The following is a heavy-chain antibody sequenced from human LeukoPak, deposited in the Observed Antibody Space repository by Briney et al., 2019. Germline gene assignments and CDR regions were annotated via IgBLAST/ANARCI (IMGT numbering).Heavy chain of an antibody. J-gene: IGHJ4*02. CDR1: GFTFKNYA. CDR3: AKDVETYSSSFYYFDY. V-gene: IGHV3-21*04. D-gene: IGHD6-13*01. Sequence: KPGGSLRLSCATSGFTFKNYAMNWVRQAPGKGLEWVSSISGDSTDIYYADSVMGRSTISRDNAKNSLYLQMNSLRAEDTALYYCAKDVETYSSSFYYFDYWGQGTLVTVSS. CDR2: ISGDSTDI.